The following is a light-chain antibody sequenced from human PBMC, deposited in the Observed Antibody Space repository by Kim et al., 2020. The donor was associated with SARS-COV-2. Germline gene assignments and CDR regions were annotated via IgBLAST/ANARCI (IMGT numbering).Light chain of an antibody. CDR2: LNS. J-gene: IGLJ3*02. CDR3: AAWDDSLSGVV. CDR1: RAKLGSNY. V-gene: IGLV1-47*01. Sequence: GQMITISCSGGRAKLGSNYVYWYQRLPRTAPKLLIYLNSQRPSGVPDRFSGSKSGTSASLAISGLRSEDEAEYHCAAWDDSLSGVVFGGGTQLTVL.